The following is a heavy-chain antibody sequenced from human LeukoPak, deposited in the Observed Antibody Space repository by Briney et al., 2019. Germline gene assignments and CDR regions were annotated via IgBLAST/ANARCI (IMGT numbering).Heavy chain of an antibody. Sequence: PGGSLRLSCAASGFTFSSYGMHWVRQAPGKGLEWVAAIWYDGSIQYYADSVKGRFTISRDDSKNTLYLQMNSLRAEDTAVYYCARYRYRSCGGDCYSSAFDIWGQGTMVAVSS. CDR3: ARYRYRSCGGDCYSSAFDI. D-gene: IGHD2-21*02. CDR2: IWYDGSIQ. V-gene: IGHV3-33*01. CDR1: GFTFSSYG. J-gene: IGHJ3*02.